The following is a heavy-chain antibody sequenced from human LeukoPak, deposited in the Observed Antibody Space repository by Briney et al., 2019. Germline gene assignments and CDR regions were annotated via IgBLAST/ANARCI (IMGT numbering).Heavy chain of an antibody. V-gene: IGHV1-18*01. CDR1: GYTLSNFG. D-gene: IGHD5-18*01. CDR3: AKDPRDHSYGWSWRYFDY. Sequence: ASVKVSCKASGYTLSNFGLNWVRQAPGQGLEWMGWISVFKGNTHYAQKFQGRVTMTTDTATNTAYMELRSLTSDDTAVYYCAKDPRDHSYGWSWRYFDYWGQGTLVTVSS. J-gene: IGHJ4*02. CDR2: ISVFKGNT.